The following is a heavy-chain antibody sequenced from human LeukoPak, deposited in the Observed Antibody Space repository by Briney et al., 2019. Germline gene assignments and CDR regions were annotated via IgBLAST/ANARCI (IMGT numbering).Heavy chain of an antibody. CDR1: GGSFSGYY. Sequence: SETLSLTCAVYGGSFSGYYWSWIRQPPGKGLEWIGEINHSGSTNYNPSLKSRVTISVDTSKNQFSLKLSSVTAADTAVYYCARQAAAATGVDYWGQGTLVTVSS. D-gene: IGHD6-13*01. CDR2: INHSGST. V-gene: IGHV4-34*01. CDR3: ARQAAAATGVDY. J-gene: IGHJ4*02.